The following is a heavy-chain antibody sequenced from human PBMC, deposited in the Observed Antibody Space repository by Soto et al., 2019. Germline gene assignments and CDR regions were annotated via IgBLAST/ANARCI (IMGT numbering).Heavy chain of an antibody. CDR3: VRGGGPRLFDL. CDR2: ISPGSRYP. J-gene: IGHJ5*02. CDR1: DLTLGDSY. Sequence: PGRSLRLSCAVSDLTLGDSYMSWIRQAPGKGLEWLSYISPGSRYPAYADSVKGRFTISRDNAKRSLYLQMMSLTAEDTAIYYFVRGGGPRLFDLWGQGTMVTVSS. D-gene: IGHD2-15*01. V-gene: IGHV3-11*06.